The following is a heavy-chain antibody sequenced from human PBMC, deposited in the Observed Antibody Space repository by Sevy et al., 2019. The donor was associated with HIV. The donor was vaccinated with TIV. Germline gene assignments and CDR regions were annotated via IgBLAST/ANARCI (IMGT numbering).Heavy chain of an antibody. J-gene: IGHJ6*02. CDR3: ARISSSPRAYYYYFGMDV. Sequence: GESLKISCKGSEYNFTNYWIGWVRQMPGKGLEWMGIIYPGDSGTRYSPSFQDQVTISDDKSISTAYLQWSSLKASDTAMYYCARISSSPRAYYYYFGMDVWGQGTTVTVSS. CDR1: EYNFTNYW. D-gene: IGHD6-6*01. CDR2: IYPGDSGT. V-gene: IGHV5-51*01.